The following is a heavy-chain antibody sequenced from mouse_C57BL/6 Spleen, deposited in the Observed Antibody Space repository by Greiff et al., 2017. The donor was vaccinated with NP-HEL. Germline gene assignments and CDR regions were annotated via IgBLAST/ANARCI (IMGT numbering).Heavy chain of an antibody. J-gene: IGHJ3*01. Sequence: EVQLQQSGPELVKPGASVKISCKASGYTFTDYYMNWVKQSHGKSLEWIGDINPNNGGTSYNQKFKGKATLTVDKSSSTAYMELRSLTSEDSAVYYCARGYYSNYGEFAYWGQGTLVTVSA. CDR3: ARGYYSNYGEFAY. V-gene: IGHV1-26*01. CDR2: INPNNGGT. CDR1: GYTFTDYY. D-gene: IGHD2-5*01.